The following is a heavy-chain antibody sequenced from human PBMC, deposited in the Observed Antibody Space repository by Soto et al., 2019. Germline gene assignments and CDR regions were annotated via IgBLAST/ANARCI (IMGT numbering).Heavy chain of an antibody. CDR1: GFALSGAS. D-gene: IGHD3-9*01. V-gene: IGHV3-48*02. Sequence: GVLKISCAASGFALSGASMNWVRQAPGKGLEWVSYISASGATIYYADSVKGRFTISRDKAQNSVYLQMDSLKDEDTAVYYCARDLTDFAKYYFDYWGQGALVTVSS. CDR3: ARDLTDFAKYYFDY. J-gene: IGHJ4*02. CDR2: ISASGATI.